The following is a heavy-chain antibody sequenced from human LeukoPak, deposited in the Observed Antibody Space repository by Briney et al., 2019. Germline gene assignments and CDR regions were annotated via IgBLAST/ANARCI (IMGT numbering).Heavy chain of an antibody. CDR1: GFTFSSYA. CDR2: ISYDGSNK. D-gene: IGHD3-3*01. J-gene: IGHJ3*02. CDR3: ARGRREWSIDGFDI. Sequence: GRSLRLSCAASGFTFSSYAMHWVRQAPGKGLEWVAVISYDGSNKYYADSVKGRFTISRDNSKNTLYLQMNSLRAEDTAVYYCARGRREWSIDGFDIWGQGTMVTVSS. V-gene: IGHV3-30*14.